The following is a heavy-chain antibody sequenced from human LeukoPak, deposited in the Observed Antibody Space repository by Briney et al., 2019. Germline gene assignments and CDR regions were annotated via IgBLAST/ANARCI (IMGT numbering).Heavy chain of an antibody. Sequence: SETLSLTCTVSGYSISSGYYWGWIRQPPGKGLEWIGSIYHSGKTYYNPSLKSRATISIDMSKNQFSLKLSSVTAADTAVYYCARDRIAVSDPPNWFDPWGQGTLVIVSS. CDR2: IYHSGKT. J-gene: IGHJ5*02. CDR1: GYSISSGYY. V-gene: IGHV4-38-2*02. CDR3: ARDRIAVSDPPNWFDP. D-gene: IGHD6-19*01.